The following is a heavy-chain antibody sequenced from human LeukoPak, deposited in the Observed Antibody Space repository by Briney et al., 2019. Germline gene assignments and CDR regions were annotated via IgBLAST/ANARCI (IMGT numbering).Heavy chain of an antibody. Sequence: GGSLRLSCEASGFTVSSNFMSWVRQAPGKGLEWVSVIYSDGSTYYADSVKGRFTISRDNAKNSLYLQMNSLRAEDTAVYYCARESGYSYVFDYWGQGTLVTVSS. J-gene: IGHJ4*02. V-gene: IGHV3-66*01. CDR2: IYSDGST. D-gene: IGHD5-18*01. CDR1: GFTVSSNF. CDR3: ARESGYSYVFDY.